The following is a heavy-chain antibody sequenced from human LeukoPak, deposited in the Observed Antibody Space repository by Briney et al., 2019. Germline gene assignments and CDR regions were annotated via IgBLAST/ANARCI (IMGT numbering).Heavy chain of an antibody. D-gene: IGHD1-26*01. CDR1: GFTFSSYT. Sequence: PGGSLRLSCAASGFTFSSYTMNWVRQAPGKGLEWVSSISSSSSYIYYADSVKGRFTISRDNAKNTLYLQMNSLRAEDTAVYYCARAVMGGSYYWGQGTLVTVSS. J-gene: IGHJ4*02. CDR3: ARAVMGGSYY. V-gene: IGHV3-21*01. CDR2: ISSSSSYI.